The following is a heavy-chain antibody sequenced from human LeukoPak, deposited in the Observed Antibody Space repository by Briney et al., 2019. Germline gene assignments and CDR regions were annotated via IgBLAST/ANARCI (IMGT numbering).Heavy chain of an antibody. V-gene: IGHV4-59*01. D-gene: IGHD6-13*01. CDR1: GGSISSYY. J-gene: IGHJ5*02. Sequence: SETLSLTCTVSGGSISSYYWSWIRQPPGEGLEWIGYIYYSGSTNYNPSLKSRVTISVDTSKNQFSLKLSSVTAADTAVYYCAKGSTSWDGYKGGYDPWGQGTLVTV. CDR3: AKGSTSWDGYKGGYDP. CDR2: IYYSGST.